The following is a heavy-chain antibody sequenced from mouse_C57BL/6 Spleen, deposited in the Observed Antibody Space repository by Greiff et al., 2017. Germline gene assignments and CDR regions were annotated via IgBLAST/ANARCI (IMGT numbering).Heavy chain of an antibody. J-gene: IGHJ4*01. V-gene: IGHV1-69*01. CDR2: IDPSDSYT. CDR1: GYTFTSYW. CDR3: ARSVHYYAMDY. Sequence: QVQLKQPGAELVMPGASVKLSCKASGYTFTSYWMHWVKQRPGQGLEWIGEIDPSDSYTNYNQKFKGKSTLTVDKSSSTAYMQLSSLTSEDSAVYYCARSVHYYAMDYWGQGTSVTVSS. D-gene: IGHD1-1*01.